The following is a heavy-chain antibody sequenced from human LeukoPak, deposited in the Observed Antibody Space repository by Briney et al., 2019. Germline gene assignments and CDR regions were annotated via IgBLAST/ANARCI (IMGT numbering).Heavy chain of an antibody. CDR3: ARPSYYYDSSGSALAY. J-gene: IGHJ4*02. CDR1: GYTFTSYG. D-gene: IGHD3-22*01. Sequence: ASVKVSCKASGYTFTSYGISWVRQAPGQGLEWMGWISAYNGNTNYAQKLQGRVTMPTDTSTSTAYMELRSLRSDDTAVYYCARPSYYYDSSGSALAYWGQGTLVTVSS. V-gene: IGHV1-18*01. CDR2: ISAYNGNT.